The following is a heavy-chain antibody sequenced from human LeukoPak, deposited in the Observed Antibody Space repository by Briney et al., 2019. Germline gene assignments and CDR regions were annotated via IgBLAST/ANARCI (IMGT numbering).Heavy chain of an antibody. V-gene: IGHV3-30*02. CDR3: AREGLGRTFSAWFDP. CDR1: GFSFSNYG. D-gene: IGHD1-26*01. Sequence: PGGSLRLSCAASGFSFSNYGINWVRQAPGKGLEWVAFIRFDGNYKYYADSVKGRFTISRDNPKNTLYLQMNSLRSEDTAIYYCAREGLGRTFSAWFDPWGQGTLVTVSS. CDR2: IRFDGNYK. J-gene: IGHJ5*02.